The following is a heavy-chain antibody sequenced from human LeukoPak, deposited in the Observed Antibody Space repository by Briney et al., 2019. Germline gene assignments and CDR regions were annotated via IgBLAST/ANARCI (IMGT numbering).Heavy chain of an antibody. V-gene: IGHV3-21*01. CDR3: ARGPRSGSYYNWFDY. J-gene: IGHJ4*02. CDR1: GFTFSSYS. Sequence: GGSLRLSCAASGFTFSSYSMNWVRQAPGKGLEWVSSISSSSSYIYYADSVKGRFTTSRDNAKNSLYLQMNSLRAEDTAVYYCARGPRSGSYYNWFDYWGQGTLVTVSS. CDR2: ISSSSSYI. D-gene: IGHD3-10*01.